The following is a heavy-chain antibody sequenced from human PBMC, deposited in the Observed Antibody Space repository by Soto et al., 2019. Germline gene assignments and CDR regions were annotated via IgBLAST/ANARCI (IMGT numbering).Heavy chain of an antibody. Sequence: GGSLGGSCASSGCTFGSYAMIWVRPAQGKGLELVSAISGSGGSTYYAYSCWGRFSISRDNSKNTLYLQMNRLRAEDTAVYYCAKDAGYYGSGSYLYYYGMDVWGQGTTVTVSS. CDR2: ISGSGGST. CDR3: AKDAGYYGSGSYLYYYGMDV. V-gene: IGHV3-23*01. CDR1: GCTFGSYA. D-gene: IGHD3-10*01. J-gene: IGHJ6*02.